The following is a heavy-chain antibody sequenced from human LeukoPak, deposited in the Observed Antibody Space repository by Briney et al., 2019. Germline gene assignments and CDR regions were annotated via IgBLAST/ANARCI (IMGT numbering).Heavy chain of an antibody. D-gene: IGHD3/OR15-3a*01. Sequence: GGSLRLSCVASGFIFSSYWMSWVRQAPGKGLEWVANIKQDGSEKYYVDSVKGRFTISRDNAKNSLYLQMNSLRDEDTAVYYCARQTGSGLFILPGGQGTLVTVSS. J-gene: IGHJ4*02. CDR2: IKQDGSEK. CDR1: GFIFSSYW. CDR3: ARQTGSGLFILP. V-gene: IGHV3-7*01.